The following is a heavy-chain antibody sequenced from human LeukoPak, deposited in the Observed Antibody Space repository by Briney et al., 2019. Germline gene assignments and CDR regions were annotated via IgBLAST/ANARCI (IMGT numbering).Heavy chain of an antibody. CDR3: AKTPRGYTYVPDY. D-gene: IGHD5-18*01. CDR1: GFTFSSCA. V-gene: IGHV3-23*01. CDR2: VIGSGSNT. Sequence: GGSLRLSCAPSGFTFSSCAMSWGRQAPGEGLEWVSTVIGSGSNTFYADSVKGRFTISRDNSKDALYLQMDSLRADDTAVYFCAKTPRGYTYVPDYWGQGTLVTVSS. J-gene: IGHJ4*02.